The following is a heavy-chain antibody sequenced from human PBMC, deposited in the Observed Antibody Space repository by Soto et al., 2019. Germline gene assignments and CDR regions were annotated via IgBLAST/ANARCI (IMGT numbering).Heavy chain of an antibody. J-gene: IGHJ5*02. CDR1: GGSVSSGSYY. V-gene: IGHV4-61*03. CDR3: ARELFYASSGYQRVYWFDP. D-gene: IGHD3-22*01. CDR2: ISYSGST. Sequence: QVQLQESGPGLVKPSETLSLTCTVSGGSVSSGSYYWSWIRQPPGKGLEWIGYISYSGSTNYNPSLQSQVPISGETSKHHFALKMRFATPADRAVYYCARELFYASSGYQRVYWFDPWGQGTLVTV.